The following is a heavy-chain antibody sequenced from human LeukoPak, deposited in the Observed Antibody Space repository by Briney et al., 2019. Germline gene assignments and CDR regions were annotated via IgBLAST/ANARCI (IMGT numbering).Heavy chain of an antibody. J-gene: IGHJ4*02. Sequence: SETLSLTCAVSGGSIASSYWWTWVRQPPGKGLEWIGEIYHSGSTNYNPSLRSRVTISVDKSDNQFSLKLNSMTAADTAVYYCARGFYDFWSGYDYWGQGTLVTVSS. D-gene: IGHD3-3*01. CDR3: ARGFYDFWSGYDY. CDR2: IYHSGST. V-gene: IGHV4-4*02. CDR1: GGSIASSYW.